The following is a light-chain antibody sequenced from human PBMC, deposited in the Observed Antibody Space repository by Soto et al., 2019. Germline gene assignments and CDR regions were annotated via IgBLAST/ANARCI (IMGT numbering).Light chain of an antibody. CDR2: WAS. J-gene: IGKJ4*01. CDR3: QQYYSTPLT. V-gene: IGKV4-1*01. CDR1: QSFLYSSDNKNY. Sequence: DVLMTQSPASLAVSLGERVTINCKSSQSFLYSSDNKNYLGWYQQKIGQSPKLLIYWASTRESGVPDRFSGSGSGTDFTLTISSLQAEDVAVYYCQQYYSTPLTFGGGTKVDIK.